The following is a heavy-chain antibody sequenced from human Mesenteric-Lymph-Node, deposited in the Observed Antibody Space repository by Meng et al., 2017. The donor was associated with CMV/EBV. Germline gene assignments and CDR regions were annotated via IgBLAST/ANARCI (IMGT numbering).Heavy chain of an antibody. CDR2: IYSGGST. J-gene: IGHJ6*02. CDR3: ARGEHYYYYGMDV. Sequence: GESLKISCAASGFTVSSYYMSWVRQAPGKGLEWVSVIYSGGSTYYAGYAKGRFTISRDNAKNSLYLQMNSLRAEDTAVYYCARGEHYYYYGMDVWGQGTTVTVSS. CDR1: GFTVSSYY. V-gene: IGHV3-53*01.